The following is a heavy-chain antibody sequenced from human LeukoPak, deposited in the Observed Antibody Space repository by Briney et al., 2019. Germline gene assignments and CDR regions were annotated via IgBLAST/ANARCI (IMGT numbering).Heavy chain of an antibody. CDR2: INHSGST. Sequence: SETLSLTCAVYGGSFSGYYWSWIRQPPGKGLEWIGEINHSGSTNYNPSLKSRVTISVDTSKNQFSLKLSSVTAADTAVYYCARVNFSDRTLDYWGRGTLVTVSS. D-gene: IGHD3-22*01. CDR3: ARVNFSDRTLDY. V-gene: IGHV4-34*01. CDR1: GGSFSGYY. J-gene: IGHJ4*02.